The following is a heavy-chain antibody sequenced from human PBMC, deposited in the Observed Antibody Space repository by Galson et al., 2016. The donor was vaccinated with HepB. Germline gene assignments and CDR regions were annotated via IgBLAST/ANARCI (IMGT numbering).Heavy chain of an antibody. D-gene: IGHD6-13*01. CDR2: IGSNIDGGTT. Sequence: SLRLSCATSGFTFTNAWMTWVRQPPGKGLEWIGRIGSNIDGGTTDYAAPVKGRFTISRDDSKKTLILQMDSLRTEDTAVYYCTTYSRSWHGFDFWGQGTLITVSS. J-gene: IGHJ4*02. V-gene: IGHV3-15*04. CDR1: GFTFTNAW. CDR3: TTYSRSWHGFDF.